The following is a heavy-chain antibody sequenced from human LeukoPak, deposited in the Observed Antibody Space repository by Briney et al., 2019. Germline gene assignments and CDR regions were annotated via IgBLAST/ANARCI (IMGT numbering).Heavy chain of an antibody. CDR1: GGSISGYY. V-gene: IGHV4-59*08. J-gene: IGHJ2*01. CDR2: IYYSGST. D-gene: IGHD6-13*01. Sequence: SETLSLTCTVSGGSISGYYWSWIRQPPGKGLEWIGYIYYSGSTNYNPSLNSRVTMSVDTSKNQFSLKLSSVTAADTAVYYCARPNSSSWYFDLWGRGTLVTVSS. CDR3: ARPNSSSWYFDL.